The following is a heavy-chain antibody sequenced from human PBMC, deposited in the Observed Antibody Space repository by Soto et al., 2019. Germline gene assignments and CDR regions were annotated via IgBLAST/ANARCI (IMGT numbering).Heavy chain of an antibody. J-gene: IGHJ6*02. V-gene: IGHV4-31*03. CDR2: IYYSGRT. D-gene: IGHD4-17*01. CDR1: GGSISSGGYY. Sequence: SETLSLTCTVSGGSISSGGYYWSWIRQHPGKGLEWIGYIYYSGRTYYNPSLKSRVTISVDTSKNQFSLKLSSVTAADTAVYYCARDTTTHYYGMDVWGQGTTVTVSS. CDR3: ARDTTTHYYGMDV.